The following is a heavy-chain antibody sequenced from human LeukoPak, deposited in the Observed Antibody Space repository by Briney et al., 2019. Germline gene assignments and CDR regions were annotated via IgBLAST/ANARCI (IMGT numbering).Heavy chain of an antibody. J-gene: IGHJ4*02. CDR2: ISGSGGST. Sequence: GGSLRLSCAASGFTFSSYAMSWVRQAPGKGLEWVSAISGSGGSTYYADSVKGRFTISRDNSKNTLYLQMNSLRAEDTAVYYCAKVSRSDDYGDPTADYWGQGTLVTVSS. CDR1: GFTFSSYA. CDR3: AKVSRSDDYGDPTADY. V-gene: IGHV3-23*01. D-gene: IGHD4-17*01.